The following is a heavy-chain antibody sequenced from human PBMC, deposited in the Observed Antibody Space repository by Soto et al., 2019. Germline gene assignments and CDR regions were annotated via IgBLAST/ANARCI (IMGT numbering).Heavy chain of an antibody. CDR1: GFTFSSHG. CDR2: VSFDGTNK. Sequence: QVQLVESGGGVVQPGMTLRLSCTASGFTFSSHGMHWVRQAPGKGLEWVAVVSFDGTNKNYADSVRDRFTISRDNSKNTLYLQMSSLRAEDTAVYYCANGDSSGFEYFQSWGQGTLVTVSS. J-gene: IGHJ1*01. V-gene: IGHV3-30*18. D-gene: IGHD3-22*01. CDR3: ANGDSSGFEYFQS.